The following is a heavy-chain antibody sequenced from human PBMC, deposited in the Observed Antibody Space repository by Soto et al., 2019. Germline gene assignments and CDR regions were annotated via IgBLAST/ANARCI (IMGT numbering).Heavy chain of an antibody. CDR2: IHYSGST. CDR1: GGSISSYY. D-gene: IGHD2-2*03. Sequence: PSETLSLTCTVSGGSISSYYCSWIRQPPGKGLEWIGYIHYSGSTNYNPSLKSRVTMSVDTSKNQFSLKLTSVTAADTAVYYCAMGWILKVGGKGTTVNVA. J-gene: IGHJ6*03. CDR3: AMGWILKV. V-gene: IGHV4-59*08.